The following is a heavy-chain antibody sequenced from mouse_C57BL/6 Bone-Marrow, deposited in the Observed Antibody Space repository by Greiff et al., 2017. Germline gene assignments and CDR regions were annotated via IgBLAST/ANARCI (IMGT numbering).Heavy chain of an antibody. J-gene: IGHJ4*01. CDR2: IWGGGST. V-gene: IGHV2-9*01. CDR3: AKHYYGDDVGYAMDY. CDR1: GFSLTSYG. Sequence: VKLMESGPGLVAPSQSLSLTCTVSGFSLTSYGVDWVRQPPGKGLEWMGEIWGGGSTNYYSALMYRLSISTENSMGQVFLKMNSLQTDDTAMYYCAKHYYGDDVGYAMDYWGQGTSVTVSS. D-gene: IGHD2-2*01.